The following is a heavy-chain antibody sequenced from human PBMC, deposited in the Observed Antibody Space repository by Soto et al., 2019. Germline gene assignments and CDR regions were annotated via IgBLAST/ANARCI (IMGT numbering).Heavy chain of an antibody. CDR1: VFSFSDHY. CDR3: FRVPATAPLYLDY. V-gene: IGHV3-72*01. J-gene: IGHJ4*02. Sequence: EVQVVESGGRFVQPGGSLILSCAAAVFSFSDHYMDWVRQAPGKGLEWVGRSRNKANGYTTGYAASVEDRFTISRDDSKNSLYLQMDSLKTEDTAVYYCFRVPATAPLYLDYWGQGTLVTVSS. CDR2: SRNKANGYTT. D-gene: IGHD2-21*02.